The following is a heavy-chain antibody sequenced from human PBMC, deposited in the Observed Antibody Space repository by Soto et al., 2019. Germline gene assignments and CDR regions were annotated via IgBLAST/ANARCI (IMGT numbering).Heavy chain of an antibody. CDR3: ARYNTGHSDY. J-gene: IGHJ4*02. CDR2: IWYHGNSM. CDR1: GFTFSSYG. V-gene: IGHV3-33*01. Sequence: GGSLRLSCAASGFTFSSYGMHWVRQAPGRGLEWVAVIWYHGNSMYYADSVKGRFTISRDNSKNTLYLQMNNLRAEDTAVYYCARYNTGHSDYWGQGTLVTVSS. D-gene: IGHD1-20*01.